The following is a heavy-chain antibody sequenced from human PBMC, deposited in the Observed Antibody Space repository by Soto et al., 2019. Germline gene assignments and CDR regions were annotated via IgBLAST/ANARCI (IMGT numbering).Heavy chain of an antibody. D-gene: IGHD6-13*01. J-gene: IGHJ6*02. CDR1: GYTFTSHH. CDR2: VNPSGVKI. Sequence: QVQLVQSGAEVKKLGASVKVSCKASGYTFTSHHIHWVRQAPGQGLEWMGIVNPSGVKIIYAQKFQGRVTVTRDTSTSTVNMELSRLSSDDTAVYYCATMPLSKYQQLTAPDEAPVHVWGQGTTVIVSS. V-gene: IGHV1-46*01. CDR3: ATMPLSKYQQLTAPDEAPVHV.